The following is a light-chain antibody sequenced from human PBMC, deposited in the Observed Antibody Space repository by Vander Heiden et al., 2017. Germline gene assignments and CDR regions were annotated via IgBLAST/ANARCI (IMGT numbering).Light chain of an antibody. CDR2: EEK. J-gene: IGLJ2*01. CDR1: SSNIGKDY. CDR3: GTWDNSLSAGV. V-gene: IGLV1-51*02. Sequence: QSVLTHPPSASAAPGQTVPISCSGSSSNIGKDYVSWYQQLPGTAPKLLIYEEKKQPSGIPDRCSGSKSGMSAKMGVTGIQTGNETVYYCGTWDNSLSAGVFGGGTKLTVL.